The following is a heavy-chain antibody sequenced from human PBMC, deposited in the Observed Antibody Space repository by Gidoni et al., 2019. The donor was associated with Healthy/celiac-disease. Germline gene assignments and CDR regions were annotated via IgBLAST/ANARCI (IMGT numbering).Heavy chain of an antibody. CDR1: GYTFTSYY. J-gene: IGHJ3*02. Sequence: QVQLVQSGAEVKKPGASVKVSCKASGYTFTSYYMHWVRQAPGQGLEWMGTINPSGGSKSYAQKFQGRVTMTRDTSTSTVYMELSSLRSEDTAVYYCARGDVVVVAATPMTIWGQGTMVTVSS. V-gene: IGHV1-46*01. D-gene: IGHD2-15*01. CDR2: INPSGGSK. CDR3: ARGDVVVVAATPMTI.